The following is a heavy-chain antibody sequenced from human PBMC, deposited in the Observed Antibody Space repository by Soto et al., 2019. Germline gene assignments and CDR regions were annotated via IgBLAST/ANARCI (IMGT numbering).Heavy chain of an antibody. CDR1: GYTFTGYY. CDR3: ARTLVGVGDYYYGMDV. Sequence: ASVKVSCKASGYTFTGYYMHWVRQAPGQGLEWMGWINPNSGGTNYAQKFQGWVTMTRDTSISTAYMELSRLRSDDTAVYYCARTLVGVGDYYYGMDVWGQGTTVTVSS. CDR2: INPNSGGT. J-gene: IGHJ6*02. V-gene: IGHV1-2*04. D-gene: IGHD1-26*01.